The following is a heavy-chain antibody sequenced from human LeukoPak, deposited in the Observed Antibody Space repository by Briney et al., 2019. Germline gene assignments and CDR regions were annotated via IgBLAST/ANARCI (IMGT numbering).Heavy chain of an antibody. Sequence: SETLSLTCTVSGGSISSGDYYWSWIRQPPGKGLEWIGYIYYSGSTYYNPSLKSRVTISVDTSKNQFSLKLSSVTAADTAVYYRARGYYYDSSGYYYWGQGTLVTVSS. J-gene: IGHJ4*02. V-gene: IGHV4-30-4*01. D-gene: IGHD3-22*01. CDR1: GGSISSGDYY. CDR3: ARGYYYDSSGYYY. CDR2: IYYSGST.